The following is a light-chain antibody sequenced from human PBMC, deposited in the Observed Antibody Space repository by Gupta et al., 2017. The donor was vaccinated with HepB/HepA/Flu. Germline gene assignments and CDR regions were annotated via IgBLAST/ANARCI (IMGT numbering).Light chain of an antibody. Sequence: EIVLTQSPGTLSLSPGERATLSCRASQSVSSSYLAWYQQKPGQAPRLLIYGASSRATGIPDRFSGSGSGTDFTLTISRREPEDFAVYYCQQYGSPPPLTFGGGTKVEIK. CDR3: QQYGSPPPLT. V-gene: IGKV3-20*01. J-gene: IGKJ4*01. CDR1: QSVSSSY. CDR2: GAS.